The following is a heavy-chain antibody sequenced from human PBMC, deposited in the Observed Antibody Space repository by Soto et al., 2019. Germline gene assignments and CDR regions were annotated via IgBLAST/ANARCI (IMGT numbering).Heavy chain of an antibody. CDR3: ASPDRGYSYSYYGMDG. J-gene: IGHJ6*02. Sequence: GASVKVSCKASGGTFSSYAISWVRQAPGQGLEWMGGIIPIFGTANYAQKFQGRVTITADESTSTAYMELSSLRSEDTAVYYCASPDRGYSYSYYGMDGWGQGTTVTVSS. CDR2: IIPIFGTA. V-gene: IGHV1-69*13. CDR1: GGTFSSYA. D-gene: IGHD5-18*01.